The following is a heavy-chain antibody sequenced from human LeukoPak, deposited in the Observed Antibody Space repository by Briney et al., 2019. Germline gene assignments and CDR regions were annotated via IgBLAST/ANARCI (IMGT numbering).Heavy chain of an antibody. Sequence: ASVKVSCRTSRYTFIGYSMHWVRQAPGQGLEWMGRIIPNSGATQFAQKFQGRVTMTRDTSISTVYMDLSGLTSDDTAIYYCARDSGYCTSTNCFHPFDSWGQGTLVTVSS. J-gene: IGHJ4*02. CDR3: ARDSGYCTSTNCFHPFDS. D-gene: IGHD2-2*01. V-gene: IGHV1-2*02. CDR1: RYTFIGYS. CDR2: IIPNSGAT.